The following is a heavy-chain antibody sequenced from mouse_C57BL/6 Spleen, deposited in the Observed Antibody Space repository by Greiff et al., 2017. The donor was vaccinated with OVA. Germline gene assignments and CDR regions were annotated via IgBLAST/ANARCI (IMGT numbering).Heavy chain of an antibody. J-gene: IGHJ2*01. CDR3: TRAHGGYYFDY. V-gene: IGHV5-9-1*02. CDR1: GFTFSSYA. Sequence: EVKVVESGEGLVKPGGSLKLSCAASGFTFSSYAMSWVRQTPEKRLEWVAYISSGGDYIYYADTVKGRFTISRDNARNTLYLQMSSLKSEDTAMYYCTRAHGGYYFDYWGQGTTLTVSS. CDR2: ISSGGDYI.